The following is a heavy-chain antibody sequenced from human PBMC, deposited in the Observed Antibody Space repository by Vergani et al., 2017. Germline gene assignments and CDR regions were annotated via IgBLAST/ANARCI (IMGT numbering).Heavy chain of an antibody. CDR3: ARMGGYDEGDAFRIGYFDS. CDR1: GDSISSGVYY. V-gene: IGHV4-31*03. J-gene: IGHJ4*02. CDR2: IYSTGST. D-gene: IGHD3-22*01. Sequence: QVQLQESGPGLVKPSQTLSLTCSVSGDSISSGVYYWNLIRKHPGKGLEWIGYIYSTGSTHHNPSLRRRINMSVDTSKNQFSLKLNSVTAADTAMYYCARMGGYDEGDAFRIGYFDSWGPGILVTVSS.